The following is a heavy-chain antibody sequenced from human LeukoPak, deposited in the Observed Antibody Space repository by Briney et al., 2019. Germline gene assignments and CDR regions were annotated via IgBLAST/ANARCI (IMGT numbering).Heavy chain of an antibody. D-gene: IGHD2-2*01. Sequence: ASVKLSCKASGYTFTSYGISCVRQAPGQGLEWMGWISAYNGNTNYAQKLQGRVTMTTDTSTSTAYMELRSLRSDDTTVYYCARLRYCSSTSCYHWFDPWGQGTLVTVSS. J-gene: IGHJ5*02. CDR1: GYTFTSYG. CDR2: ISAYNGNT. CDR3: ARLRYCSSTSCYHWFDP. V-gene: IGHV1-18*01.